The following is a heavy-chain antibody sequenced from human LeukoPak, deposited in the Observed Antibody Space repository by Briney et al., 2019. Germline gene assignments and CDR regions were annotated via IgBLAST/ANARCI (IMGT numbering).Heavy chain of an antibody. V-gene: IGHV4-59*12. J-gene: IGHJ6*02. Sequence: SETLSLTCTVSGGSISSYYWSWFRQPPGKGLEWIGYIYYSGSTYYNPSLKSRVTISVDTSKNQFSLKLSSVTAADTAVYYCARDYYDHYGMDVWGQGTTVTVSS. D-gene: IGHD3-22*01. CDR1: GGSISSYY. CDR2: IYYSGST. CDR3: ARDYYDHYGMDV.